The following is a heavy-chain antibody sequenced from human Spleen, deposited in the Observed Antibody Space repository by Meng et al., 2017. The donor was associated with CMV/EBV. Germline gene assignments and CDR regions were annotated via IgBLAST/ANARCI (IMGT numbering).Heavy chain of an antibody. J-gene: IGHJ4*02. D-gene: IGHD1-26*01. CDR2: ISPNSGGT. CDR3: AAISGSYPFDY. V-gene: IGHV1-2*02. Sequence: ASVKVSCKASGYTFTSYGISWVRQAPGHGLEWMGWISPNSGGTNYAQKFRGRVIMTRDASISTGYMELSRLRSDDTAVYYCAAISGSYPFDYWGQGTLVTVSS. CDR1: GYTFTSYG.